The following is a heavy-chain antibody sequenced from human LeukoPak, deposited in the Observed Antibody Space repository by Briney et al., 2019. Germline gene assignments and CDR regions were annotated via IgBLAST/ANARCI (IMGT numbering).Heavy chain of an antibody. CDR2: IRYDGGNK. CDR3: AKDGESGIQYTQGYFDY. Sequence: GGPLRLSCAASGFSFSDYAIYWVRQTPGKGLEWVAFIRYDGGNKIYADSVKGRFTISRDNSHNTVYLQMTGLRAEDTAVYYCAKDGESGIQYTQGYFDYWGQGTLVIVSS. CDR1: GFSFSDYA. V-gene: IGHV3-30*02. D-gene: IGHD1-1*01. J-gene: IGHJ4*02.